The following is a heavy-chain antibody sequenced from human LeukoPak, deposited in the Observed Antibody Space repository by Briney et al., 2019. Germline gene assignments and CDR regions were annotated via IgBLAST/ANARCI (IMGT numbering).Heavy chain of an antibody. Sequence: SETLSLTCTVSGGSISSSTYYWGWIRQPPGKGLEWVGTIYYSGTTYYNPSLKSRVTISVDTSKNQFSLKLSSVTAADTAVYYCARGPGIAAAGSSRDFDYWGQGTLVTVSS. CDR3: ARGPGIAAAGSSRDFDY. D-gene: IGHD6-13*01. J-gene: IGHJ4*02. CDR1: GGSISSSTYY. CDR2: IYYSGTT. V-gene: IGHV4-39*02.